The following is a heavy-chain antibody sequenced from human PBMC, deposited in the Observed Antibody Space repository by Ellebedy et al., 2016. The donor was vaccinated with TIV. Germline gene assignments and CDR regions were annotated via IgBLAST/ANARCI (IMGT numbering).Heavy chain of an antibody. Sequence: GGSLRLXCAASGFTFSSYGMHWVRQAPGKGLEWVAVIWYDGSNKYYADSVKGRFTISRDNSKNTLYLQMNSLRAEDTAVYYCAKDGSTYYYYGMDVWGQGTTVTVSS. CDR3: AKDGSTYYYYGMDV. J-gene: IGHJ6*02. CDR1: GFTFSSYG. CDR2: IWYDGSNK. V-gene: IGHV3-30*02.